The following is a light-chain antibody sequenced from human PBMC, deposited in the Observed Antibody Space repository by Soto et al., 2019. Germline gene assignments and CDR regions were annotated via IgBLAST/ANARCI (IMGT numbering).Light chain of an antibody. CDR2: EVT. J-gene: IGLJ3*02. Sequence: QSVLTQPPSASGSPGQSVTISCTGTSSDVGAYKYVSWYQQNPGKAPKLMIYEVTKRPSGVPDRFSGSKSGNTASLTVFGLQAEDEADYYCTSYVGNDIWVFGGGTKLTVL. CDR3: TSYVGNDIWV. CDR1: SSDVGAYKY. V-gene: IGLV2-8*01.